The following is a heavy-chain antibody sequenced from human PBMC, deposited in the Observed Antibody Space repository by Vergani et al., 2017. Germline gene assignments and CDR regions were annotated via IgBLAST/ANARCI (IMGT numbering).Heavy chain of an antibody. CDR2: IYTSGST. CDR3: ARVVMATTKKGGYYFDY. CDR1: GGSISSGSYY. D-gene: IGHD5-12*01. Sequence: QVQLQESGPGLVKPSQTLSLTCTVSGGSISSGSYYWSWIRQPAGKGLEWIGRIYTSGSTNYNHSLKSRVTISVDTSKNQFSLKLSSVTAADTAVYYCARVVMATTKKGGYYFDYWGQGTLVTVSS. V-gene: IGHV4-61*02. J-gene: IGHJ4*02.